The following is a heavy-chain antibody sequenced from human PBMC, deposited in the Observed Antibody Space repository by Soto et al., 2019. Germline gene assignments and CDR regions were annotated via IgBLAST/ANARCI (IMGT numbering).Heavy chain of an antibody. Sequence: SSETLSLTCTVSGGSISSGDYYWRWIRQPPGKGLEWIGYIYYSVSTYYNPSLKSRVTISVDTSKNQFSLKLSSVTAADTAVYYCAREVCSGGSCYSGYNLGIDYWGQGTLVTVSS. V-gene: IGHV4-30-4*02. J-gene: IGHJ4*02. CDR1: GGSISSGDYY. D-gene: IGHD2-15*01. CDR2: IYYSVST. CDR3: AREVCSGGSCYSGYNLGIDY.